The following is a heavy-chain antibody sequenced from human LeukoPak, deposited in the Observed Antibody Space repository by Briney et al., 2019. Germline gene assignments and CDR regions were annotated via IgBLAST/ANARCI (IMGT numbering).Heavy chain of an antibody. CDR1: GFTFSSYA. V-gene: IGHV3-23*01. D-gene: IGHD6-13*01. J-gene: IGHJ4*02. CDR2: ISGSGGST. CDR3: AKDSCAYSSSWYCFDY. Sequence: PGGSLRLSCAASGFTFSSYAMSWVRQAPGKGLEWVSAISGSGGSTYYADSVKGRFTISRDNSKNTLYLQMNSLRAEDTAVYYCAKDSCAYSSSWYCFDYWGQGTLVTVSS.